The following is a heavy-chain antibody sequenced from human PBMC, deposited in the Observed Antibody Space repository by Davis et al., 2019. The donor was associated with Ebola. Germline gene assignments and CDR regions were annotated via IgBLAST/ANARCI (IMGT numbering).Heavy chain of an antibody. D-gene: IGHD3-3*01. CDR2: ISGSGGST. V-gene: IGHV3-23*01. Sequence: PGGSLRLSCAASGFTFSSYAMSWVRQAPVKGLEWVSAISGSGGSTYYADSVKGRFTISRDNSKNTLYLQMNSLRAEDTAVYYCAKPQMYYDFWSGYQLYYFDYWGQGTLVTVSS. CDR1: GFTFSSYA. CDR3: AKPQMYYDFWSGYQLYYFDY. J-gene: IGHJ4*02.